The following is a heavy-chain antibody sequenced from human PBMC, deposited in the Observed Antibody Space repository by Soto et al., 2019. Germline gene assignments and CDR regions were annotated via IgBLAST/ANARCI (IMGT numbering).Heavy chain of an antibody. D-gene: IGHD2-8*01. V-gene: IGHV3-53*02. J-gene: IGHJ4*02. CDR1: GFTVSSNY. CDR3: ARGLSLSEWWFDY. CDR2: IYSGGTT. Sequence: EVQLVETGGGLIQPGGSLRLSCAVSGFTVSSNYMNWVRRAPGKGLEWVSVIYSGGTTDYADSVKGRFTISRDSSKNTLYLQMNRLRAEDTAVYYCARGLSLSEWWFDYWGQATMVTVSS.